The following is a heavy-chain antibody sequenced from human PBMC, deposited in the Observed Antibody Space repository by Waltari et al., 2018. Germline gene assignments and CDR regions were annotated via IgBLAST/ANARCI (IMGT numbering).Heavy chain of an antibody. V-gene: IGHV1-69-2*01. CDR2: CDPEDGET. CDR1: GYTFTDYY. Sequence: EVQLVQSGAEVKKHGATVKIYCKASGYTFTDYYMPWVQQAPGKGLEWMGRCDPEDGETIYAEKFQGRVTITAATSTDTAYMELISLRSEDTAVYYCARGAIAARSYGMDVWGQGTTVTVSS. J-gene: IGHJ6*02. D-gene: IGHD6-6*01. CDR3: ARGAIAARSYGMDV.